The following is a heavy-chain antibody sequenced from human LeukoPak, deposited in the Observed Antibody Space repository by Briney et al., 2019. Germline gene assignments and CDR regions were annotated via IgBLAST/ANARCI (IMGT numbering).Heavy chain of an antibody. CDR1: GFPYSSYT. Sequence: GGSLRLSCAASGFPYSSYTMNWVRQAPGKGLEWVSSVTSSSLYIYYADSMRGRFTISRDNAKNSLYLQMNSLRVEDTAVYYCARVRSGWYVDYWGQGTLVTVSS. CDR3: ARVRSGWYVDY. V-gene: IGHV3-21*01. D-gene: IGHD6-19*01. J-gene: IGHJ4*02. CDR2: VTSSSLYI.